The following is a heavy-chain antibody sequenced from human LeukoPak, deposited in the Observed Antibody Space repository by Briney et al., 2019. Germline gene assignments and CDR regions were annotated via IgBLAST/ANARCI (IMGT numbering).Heavy chain of an antibody. CDR1: GFTVSSNY. J-gene: IGHJ4*02. CDR3: ARERGRFGEGFDY. V-gene: IGHV3-30-3*01. CDR2: IPYDGSNK. D-gene: IGHD3-10*01. Sequence: GGSLRLSCAASGFTVSSNYMSWVRQAPGRGLEWVAVIPYDGSNKYYADSVKGRFTISRDNSKNTLYLQMNSLRAEDTAVYYCARERGRFGEGFDYWGQGTLVTVSS.